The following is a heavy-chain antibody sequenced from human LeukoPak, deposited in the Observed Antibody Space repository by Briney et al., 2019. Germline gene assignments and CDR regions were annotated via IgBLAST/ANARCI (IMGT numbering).Heavy chain of an antibody. J-gene: IGHJ3*02. CDR1: GYTFTSYD. CDR3: ARDLGYSYGNAFDI. CDR2: MNPNSGNT. V-gene: IGHV1-8*01. D-gene: IGHD5-18*01. Sequence: GASVKVSCKASGYTFTSYDINWVRQATGQGLEWMGWMNPNSGNTGYAQKFQGRVTMTRNTSISTAYMELSSLRSEDTAVYYCARDLGYSYGNAFDIWGQGTMVTVSS.